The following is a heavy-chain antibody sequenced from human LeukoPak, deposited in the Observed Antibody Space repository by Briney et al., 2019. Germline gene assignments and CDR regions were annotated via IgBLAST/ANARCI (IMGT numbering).Heavy chain of an antibody. D-gene: IGHD3-16*01. Sequence: ASLKISCKASGYTFTSYGISWVRHAPGHGLEWMGWISAYSGNTNYAQKLQGRVTMTTDTSTSTAYMELRSLRSDDTAVYYCARERAPMIHGAFDIWGQGTMVTVSS. J-gene: IGHJ3*02. V-gene: IGHV1-18*01. CDR2: ISAYSGNT. CDR3: ARERAPMIHGAFDI. CDR1: GYTFTSYG.